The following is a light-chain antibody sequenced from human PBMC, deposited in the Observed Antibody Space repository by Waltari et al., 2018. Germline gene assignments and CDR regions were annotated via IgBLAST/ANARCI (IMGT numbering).Light chain of an antibody. J-gene: IGLJ3*02. V-gene: IGLV2-14*01. CDR2: EVS. CDR1: NNDIGNYHY. CDR3: CSHTNIGTWV. Sequence: QSALTQPASVSGSLGQSITISCLGTNNDIGNYHYVSWYQQFPGEAPRLIIYEVSNRPSRISSRFSGSKSGMTASLTISGLQADDEATYYCCSHTNIGTWVFGGGTTLTVL.